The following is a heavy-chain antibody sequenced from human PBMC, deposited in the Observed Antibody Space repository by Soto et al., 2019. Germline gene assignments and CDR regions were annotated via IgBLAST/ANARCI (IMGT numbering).Heavy chain of an antibody. V-gene: IGHV4-31*03. CDR1: GGSISSGGYY. CDR2: IYYSGST. CDR3: ARAYYYDSSGYYYDSGWFDP. J-gene: IGHJ5*02. D-gene: IGHD3-22*01. Sequence: PSETLSLTCTVSGGSISSGGYYWSWIRQHPGKGLEWIGYIYYSGSTYYNPSLKSRVTISVDTSKNQFSLKLSSVTAADTAVYYCARAYYYDSSGYYYDSGWFDPWGQGTLVTVSS.